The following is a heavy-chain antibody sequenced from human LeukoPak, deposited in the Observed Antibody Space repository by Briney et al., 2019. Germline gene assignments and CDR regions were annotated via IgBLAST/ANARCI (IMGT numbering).Heavy chain of an antibody. CDR3: ARVALWGTVPSYYFDY. CDR1: GGSISSGSYY. Sequence: PSETLSLTCTVSGGSISSGSYYWSWIRQPAGKGLEWIGRIYTSGSTNYNPSLKSRVTISVDTSKNQFSLKLSSVTAADTAVYYCARVALWGTVPSYYFDYWGQGILVTVSS. D-gene: IGHD3-16*01. CDR2: IYTSGST. V-gene: IGHV4-61*02. J-gene: IGHJ4*02.